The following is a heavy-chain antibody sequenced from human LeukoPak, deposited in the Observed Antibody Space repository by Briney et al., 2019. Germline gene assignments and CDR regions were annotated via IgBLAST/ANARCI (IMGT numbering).Heavy chain of an antibody. CDR2: IYYSGST. CDR1: GGSISSYY. J-gene: IGHJ6*03. Sequence: SETLSLTCTVSGGSISSYYWGGFAHPQGKGLEGFGSIYYSGSTYYNPSLKSRVTISVDTSKNQFSLKLSSVTAADTAVYYCARHLPPTFYYMDVWGKGTTVTVSS. V-gene: IGHV4-39*01. CDR3: ARHLPPTFYYMDV.